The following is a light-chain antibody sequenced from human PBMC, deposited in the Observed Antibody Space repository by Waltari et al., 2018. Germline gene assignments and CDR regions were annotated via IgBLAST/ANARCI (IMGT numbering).Light chain of an antibody. J-gene: IGKJ4*01. CDR2: GAS. V-gene: IGKV3-20*01. Sequence: EIVLTPSPGTLSLSPGERATLSCRASQTFSSSYLAWYQQKPGQAPRLLVCGASTRAAGGPVRLSSRGIGTDFTRTINRLEPEDFGVYYCQHYGTSPPLTFGGGTKVEIK. CDR1: QTFSSSY. CDR3: QHYGTSPPLT.